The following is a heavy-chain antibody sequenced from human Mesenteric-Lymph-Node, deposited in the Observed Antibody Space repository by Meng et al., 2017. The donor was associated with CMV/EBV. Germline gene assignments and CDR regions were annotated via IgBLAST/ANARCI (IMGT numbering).Heavy chain of an antibody. D-gene: IGHD1-7*01. CDR2: IIPILGIA. CDR3: ARGTWNYGGPGDY. Sequence: SVKVSCKASGYSFTSHGITWVRQAPGQGLEWMGGIIPILGIANYAQKFQGRVTITADKSTSTAYMELSSLRSEDTAMYYCARGTWNYGGPGDYWGQGTLVTVSS. J-gene: IGHJ4*02. CDR1: GYSFTSHG. V-gene: IGHV1-69*10.